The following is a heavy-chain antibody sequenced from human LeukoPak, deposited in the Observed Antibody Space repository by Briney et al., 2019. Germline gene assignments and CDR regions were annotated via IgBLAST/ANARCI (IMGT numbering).Heavy chain of an antibody. V-gene: IGHV3-30*09. CDR3: ARRMKLAAKGDAFDI. CDR1: GFTFSNYA. CDR2: ISYDGSNK. Sequence: GGSLRLSCAASGFTFSNYAIHWVRQAPGKGLEWVAVISYDGSNKYYADSVKGRFAISRDNSKNTLFLQMNNLRAEDTAVYYCARRMKLAAKGDAFDIWGQGTMVTVSS. D-gene: IGHD2-15*01. J-gene: IGHJ3*02.